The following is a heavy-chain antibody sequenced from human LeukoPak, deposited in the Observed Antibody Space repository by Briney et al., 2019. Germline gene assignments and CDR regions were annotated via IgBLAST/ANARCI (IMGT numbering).Heavy chain of an antibody. CDR2: IYTSGST. D-gene: IGHD3-9*01. V-gene: IGHV4-4*07. Sequence: PSETLSLTCTVSGGSISSYYWSWIRQPAGKGLEWIGRIYTSGSTNYNPSLKSRVTISVDTSKNQFSLKLSSVTAADTAVYYCARDPDPYYDILTGWDVWGQGTTVTVSS. CDR3: ARDPDPYYDILTGWDV. CDR1: GGSISSYY. J-gene: IGHJ6*02.